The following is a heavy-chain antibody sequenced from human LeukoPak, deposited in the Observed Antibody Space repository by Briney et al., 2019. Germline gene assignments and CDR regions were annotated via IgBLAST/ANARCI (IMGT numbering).Heavy chain of an antibody. D-gene: IGHD2-8*01. CDR3: ARHGHCTNGVCYSNYYYHMDV. Sequence: GESLKISCKGSGYSFASSWIGWVRQMPGKGLEWMGIIYPDDSDTRYSPSFEGQITISVDKSISTPYLQWSSLKASDTAVYYCARHGHCTNGVCYSNYYYHMDVWGKGTTVTVSS. J-gene: IGHJ6*03. V-gene: IGHV5-51*01. CDR1: GYSFASSW. CDR2: IYPDDSDT.